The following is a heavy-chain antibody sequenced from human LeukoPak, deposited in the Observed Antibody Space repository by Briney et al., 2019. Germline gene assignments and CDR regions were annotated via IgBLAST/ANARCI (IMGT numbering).Heavy chain of an antibody. J-gene: IGHJ3*02. Sequence: GGSLRLSCAASGFTFSSYAMSWVRQAPGKGLEWVSVISNNGGSTYYADSVKGRFTISRDNSKNTLYLQMNSLRAEDTAVYYCAKDIPHFELELLHAFDIWGQGTMVTVSS. CDR1: GFTFSSYA. CDR3: AKDIPHFELELLHAFDI. CDR2: ISNNGGST. V-gene: IGHV3-23*01. D-gene: IGHD1-7*01.